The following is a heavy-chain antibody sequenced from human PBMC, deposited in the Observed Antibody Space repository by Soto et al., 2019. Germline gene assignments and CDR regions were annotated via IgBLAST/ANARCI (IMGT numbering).Heavy chain of an antibody. CDR1: GFTFSSYA. V-gene: IGHV3-23*01. Sequence: SGGSLRLSSAASGFTFSSYAMSWVRQAPGKGLEWVSAISGSGGSTYYADSVKGRFTISRDNSKNTLYLQMNSLRAEDTAVYYCAKNMVRGVLPLFDPWGQGTLVTVSS. D-gene: IGHD3-10*01. J-gene: IGHJ5*02. CDR3: AKNMVRGVLPLFDP. CDR2: ISGSGGST.